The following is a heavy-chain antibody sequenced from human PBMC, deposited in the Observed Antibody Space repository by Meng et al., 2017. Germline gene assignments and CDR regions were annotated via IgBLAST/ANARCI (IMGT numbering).Heavy chain of an antibody. V-gene: IGHV1-2*06. CDR2: IIPRSSDA. J-gene: IGHJ4*02. Sequence: QVQLVQSGAEGKKPGASVKVSCKASGYTFTSYAMHWVRQAPGQRLEWMGRIIPRSSDANSAQKFQGRVTLTWDTSINTAYMELSSLRSDDTAIYYCARDGGNYDFDYWGQGTLVTVSS. CDR3: ARDGGNYDFDY. D-gene: IGHD1-7*01. CDR1: GYTFTSYA.